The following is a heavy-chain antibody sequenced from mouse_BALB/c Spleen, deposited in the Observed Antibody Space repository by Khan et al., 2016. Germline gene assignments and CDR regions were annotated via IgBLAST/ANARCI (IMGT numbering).Heavy chain of an antibody. CDR2: ISYSGNT. D-gene: IGHD2-14*01. V-gene: IGHV3-8*02. Sequence: EVQLQESGPSLVKPSQTLSLTCSVTGDSITSGYWNWIRKFPGNKLEYMGYISYSGNTYYNPVLKSRISISRDTSKSQPYLQLITVTTEDTATYYWARSNRNDAWFAYWGQGTLVTVAA. CDR3: ARSNRNDAWFAY. CDR1: GDSITSGY. J-gene: IGHJ3*01.